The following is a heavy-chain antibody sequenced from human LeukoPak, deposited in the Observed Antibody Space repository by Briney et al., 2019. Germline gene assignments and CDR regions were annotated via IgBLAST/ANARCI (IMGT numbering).Heavy chain of an antibody. CDR2: IYTSGST. V-gene: IGHV4-4*07. CDR1: GGSISSYF. Sequence: PSETLSLTCTVSGGSISSYFWSWIRQPAGKGLEWTGRIYTSGSTNYNPSLKSRVTMSVDTSKNQFSLKLSSVTAADTAVYYCARGFTKVCFDLWGRGTLVTVSS. J-gene: IGHJ2*01. CDR3: ARGFTKVCFDL. D-gene: IGHD1-14*01.